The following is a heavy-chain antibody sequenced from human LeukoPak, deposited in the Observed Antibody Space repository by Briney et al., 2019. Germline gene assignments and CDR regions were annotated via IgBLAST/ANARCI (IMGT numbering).Heavy chain of an antibody. Sequence: PSETLSLTCAAYGGSFSGYYWTWIRPPPGKGLEWIGEINHSGSTNYNPSLKSRVTISVDTSKNQFSLKLRSVTAADTAVYYCARVIGSYYYMDGWGKGTTVTVSS. D-gene: IGHD5-12*01. J-gene: IGHJ6*03. CDR3: ARVIGSYYYMDG. V-gene: IGHV4-34*01. CDR1: GGSFSGYY. CDR2: INHSGST.